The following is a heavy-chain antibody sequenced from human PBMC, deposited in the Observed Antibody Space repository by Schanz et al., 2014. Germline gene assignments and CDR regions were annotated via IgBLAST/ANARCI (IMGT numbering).Heavy chain of an antibody. CDR3: ARDGEAAAGCDY. D-gene: IGHD6-13*01. CDR2: INPSGGST. J-gene: IGHJ4*03. V-gene: IGHV1-46*02. CDR1: GYSLNELS. Sequence: QLMQSGSEVRKPGASVKVSCKVSGYSLNELSMHWVRQAPGRGLEWMGIINPSGGSTSYAQKFQGRVTMTRDTSTSTVYMELSSLRSEDTAVYYCARDGEAAAGCDYWGQGTTVTVSS.